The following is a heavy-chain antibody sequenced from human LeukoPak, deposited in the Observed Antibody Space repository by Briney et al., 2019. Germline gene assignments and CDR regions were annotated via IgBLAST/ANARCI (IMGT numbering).Heavy chain of an antibody. CDR1: GYTLTELS. CDR3: AISRFGVVTFDY. J-gene: IGHJ4*02. V-gene: IGHV1-24*01. CDR2: FDPEDGET. D-gene: IGHD3-3*01. Sequence: ASVKVSCKVSGYTLTELSMHWVRQAPGKGLEWMGGFDPEDGETIYAQKFQGRVTMTEDTSTDTAYMELSSLRSEDTAVYYCAISRFGVVTFDYWGQGTLVTVSP.